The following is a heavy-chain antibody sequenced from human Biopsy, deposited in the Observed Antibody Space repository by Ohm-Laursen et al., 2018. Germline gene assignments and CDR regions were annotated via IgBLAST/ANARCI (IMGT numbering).Heavy chain of an antibody. CDR1: GGSISDSTYH. V-gene: IGHV4-39*01. D-gene: IGHD3-3*01. CDR3: ARQVDFWSGYVDY. Sequence: GTLSLTCTVPGGSISDSTYHWGWIRQSPGKGLEWIGNIYYSGNTDYSPSLKSQVTISVDTSNNQFSLKLRSVTAADTAVYYFARQVDFWSGYVDYWGQGTLVAVSS. J-gene: IGHJ4*02. CDR2: IYYSGNT.